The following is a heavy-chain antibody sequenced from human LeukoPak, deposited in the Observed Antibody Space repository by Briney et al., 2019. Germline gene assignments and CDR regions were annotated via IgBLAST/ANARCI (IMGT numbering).Heavy chain of an antibody. CDR3: ARRGSHCSGSSCYGTFDY. CDR2: INPNSGGT. V-gene: IGHV1-2*02. Sequence: GASVKVSCKASGYTFTGYYMHWVRQAPGQGLEWMGWINPNSGGTNYAQKFQGRVTMTRDTSISTAYTELSSLRSDDTAVYYCARRGSHCSGSSCYGTFDYWGQGTLVTVSS. J-gene: IGHJ4*02. D-gene: IGHD2-15*01. CDR1: GYTFTGYY.